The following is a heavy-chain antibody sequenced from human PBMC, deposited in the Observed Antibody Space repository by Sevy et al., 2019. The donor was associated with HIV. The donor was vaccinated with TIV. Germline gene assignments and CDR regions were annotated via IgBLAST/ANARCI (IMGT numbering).Heavy chain of an antibody. J-gene: IGHJ6*02. CDR3: ARGGYSSGWSTVYYYYYGMDV. Sequence: KQSQNLSLTCAISGDSVSSNSAARNWIRQSPSRGLEWLGRTYYRSKWYNDYAVSVKSRITINPDTSKNQFSLQLNSVTPEDTAVYYCARGGYSSGWSTVYYYYYGMDVWGQGTTVTVSS. V-gene: IGHV6-1*01. CDR1: GDSVSSNSAA. CDR2: TYYRSKWYN. D-gene: IGHD6-19*01.